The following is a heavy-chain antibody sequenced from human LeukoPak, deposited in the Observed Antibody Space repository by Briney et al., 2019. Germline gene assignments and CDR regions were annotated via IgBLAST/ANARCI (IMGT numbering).Heavy chain of an antibody. D-gene: IGHD3-3*01. J-gene: IGHJ3*02. CDR3: ARGVTIFGVAEDGAFDI. CDR2: INPNSGGT. CDR1: GYTFTGYY. V-gene: IGHV1-2*02. Sequence: ASVKVSCKASGYTFTGYYMHWVRQAPGQGLEWMGWINPNSGGTNYAQKFQGRVTMTRDTSISTAYMELSRLRSDDTAVYYCARGVTIFGVAEDGAFDIWGQGTMVTVSS.